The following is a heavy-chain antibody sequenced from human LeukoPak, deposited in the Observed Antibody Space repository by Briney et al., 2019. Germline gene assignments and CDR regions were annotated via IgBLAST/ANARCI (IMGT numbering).Heavy chain of an antibody. CDR1: GFTFDDYG. CDR2: INWNGGST. V-gene: IGHV3-20*04. CDR3: ARATYSSTWYSRYFDL. Sequence: GGSLRLSCAASGFTFDDYGMSWVRQAPGKGLEWVSGINWNGGSTGYADSVKGRFTISREDAKKSLYLQMNSLRAGDTAVYYCARATYSSTWYSRYFDLWGRGTLVTVSS. D-gene: IGHD6-13*01. J-gene: IGHJ2*01.